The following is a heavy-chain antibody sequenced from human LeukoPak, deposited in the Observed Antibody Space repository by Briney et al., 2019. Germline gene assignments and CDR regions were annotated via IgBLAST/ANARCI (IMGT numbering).Heavy chain of an antibody. CDR1: GYTFTDFG. V-gene: IGHV1-18*01. Sequence: ASVKVSCKTSGYTFTDFGINWVRQAPGQGLEWMGRFTTYNGNTNYAQKFQGRVTMTTDTSTTTAYLEVTSLRSDDTAVYYCARDSSGFYYVHWGQGTLVTVSS. CDR3: ARDSSGFYYVH. CDR2: FTTYNGNT. D-gene: IGHD3-22*01. J-gene: IGHJ4*02.